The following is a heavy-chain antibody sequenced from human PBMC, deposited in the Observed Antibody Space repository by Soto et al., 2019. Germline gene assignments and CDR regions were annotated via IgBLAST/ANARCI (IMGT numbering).Heavy chain of an antibody. CDR2: INHSGSI. CDR3: AKGPYFFVS. D-gene: IGHD2-21*01. V-gene: IGHV4-34*01. Sequence: QVQLQQWGAGLLKPSETLSLTCGVYGGSFSGYYWSWIRRPPGKGLEWIGEINHSGSINYNPSLKSRVTMSIDTSKKQFSLQLRSVTAADTAVYYCAKGPYFFVSWGQGTLLTVSS. J-gene: IGHJ4*02. CDR1: GGSFSGYY.